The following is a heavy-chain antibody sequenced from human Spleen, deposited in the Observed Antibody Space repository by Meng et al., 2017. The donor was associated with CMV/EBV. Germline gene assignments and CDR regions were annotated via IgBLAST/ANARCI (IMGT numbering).Heavy chain of an antibody. CDR3: ARVPPTTIFGVVCAY. D-gene: IGHD3-3*01. J-gene: IGHJ4*02. V-gene: IGHV4-31*02. CDR2: MYYSGSP. Sequence: SGDAMTSGSYYWGWVREYPGKGLEWIGYMYYSGSPYYNPSLKSRVTISVDTAKNQFSLKLSSVTAADTAVYYCARVPPTTIFGVVCAYWGQGTLVTVSS. CDR1: GDAMTSGSYY.